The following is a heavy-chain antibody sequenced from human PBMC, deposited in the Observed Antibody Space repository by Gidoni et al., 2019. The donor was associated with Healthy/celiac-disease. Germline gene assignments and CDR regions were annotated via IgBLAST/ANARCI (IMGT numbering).Heavy chain of an antibody. Sequence: QVQLQQWGAGLLKPSETLSLTCAVYGGSFSGYYWSWIRQPPGKGLEWIGEINHSGSTNYNPSLKSRVTISVDTSKNQFSLKLSSVTAADTAVYYCARVSLRITMVRGVIPMDVWGKGTTVTVSS. D-gene: IGHD3-10*01. CDR1: GGSFSGYY. V-gene: IGHV4-34*01. J-gene: IGHJ6*03. CDR3: ARVSLRITMVRGVIPMDV. CDR2: INHSGST.